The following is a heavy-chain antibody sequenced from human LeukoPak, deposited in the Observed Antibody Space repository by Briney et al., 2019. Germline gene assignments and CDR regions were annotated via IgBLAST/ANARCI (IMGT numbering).Heavy chain of an antibody. Sequence: PSETLSLTCTVSGDSISSSSYYWGWIRQPPGKGLEWIGSIYYSGSTYYNPSLKSRVTISVDTSKNQFSLKLSSVTAADTAVYYCARSVDIAATSDYWGQGTLVTVSS. CDR3: ARSVDIAATSDY. V-gene: IGHV4-39*07. D-gene: IGHD5-12*01. CDR2: IYYSGST. J-gene: IGHJ4*02. CDR1: GDSISSSSYY.